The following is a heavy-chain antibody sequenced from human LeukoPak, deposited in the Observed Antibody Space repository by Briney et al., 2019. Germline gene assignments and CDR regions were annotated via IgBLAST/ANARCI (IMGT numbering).Heavy chain of an antibody. CDR2: IKNDGSST. CDR3: ASALGGQGGH. D-gene: IGHD1-26*01. V-gene: IGHV3-74*03. CDR1: GFTFSSYS. Sequence: GGSLRLSCAASGFTFSSYSMNWVRQAPGKGLVWVSLIKNDGSSTTYADSVKGRFTISRDNAKNTLFLQMNSLRADDTAIYYCASALGGQGGHWGQGTLVTVSS. J-gene: IGHJ4*02.